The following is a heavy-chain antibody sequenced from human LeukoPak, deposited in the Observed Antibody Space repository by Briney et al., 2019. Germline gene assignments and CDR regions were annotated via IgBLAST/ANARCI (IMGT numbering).Heavy chain of an antibody. D-gene: IGHD6-13*01. V-gene: IGHV3-23*01. J-gene: IGHJ4*02. CDR1: GFTFSSYV. CDR3: AKASSSSWPYYFDY. CDR2: ISGSGGST. Sequence: GGSLRLSCAASGFTFSSYVMAWVRQAPGKGLEWVSAISGSGGSTYYADPMKGRFTISRDSSKNTLYLQMNNLTAEDTAVYYCAKASSSSWPYYFDYWGQGTLVTVSS.